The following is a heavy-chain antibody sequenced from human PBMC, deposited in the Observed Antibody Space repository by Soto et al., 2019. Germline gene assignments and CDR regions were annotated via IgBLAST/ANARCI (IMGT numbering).Heavy chain of an antibody. CDR1: GDSISSYY. CDR2: IYYSGST. V-gene: IGHV4-59*01. J-gene: IGHJ6*02. CDR3: ASSNIASAGFYYYGMDV. Sequence: QVQLQESGPGLVKPSETLSLTCTVSGDSISSYYWSWIRQPPGKGLEWIGYIYYSGSTNYNPSLKSQVTISVATSKKQFSLNLSSVTAADTAVYYCASSNIASAGFYYYGMDVWGRGTTVTVSS. D-gene: IGHD6-13*01.